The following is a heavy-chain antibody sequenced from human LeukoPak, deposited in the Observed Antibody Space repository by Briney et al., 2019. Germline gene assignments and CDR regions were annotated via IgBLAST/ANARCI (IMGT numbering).Heavy chain of an antibody. CDR3: ARLKLGYWYFDL. V-gene: IGHV3-11*01. D-gene: IGHD7-27*01. Sequence: GGSLRLSCAASGFTFSDYYMSWIRQVPGKGLEWVSYIGLTDTTIYYADSLKGRFATSRDNAKNSLYLHTHSLRAEDTAIYYCARLKLGYWYFDLWGRGTLLTVSS. CDR2: IGLTDTTI. CDR1: GFTFSDYY. J-gene: IGHJ2*01.